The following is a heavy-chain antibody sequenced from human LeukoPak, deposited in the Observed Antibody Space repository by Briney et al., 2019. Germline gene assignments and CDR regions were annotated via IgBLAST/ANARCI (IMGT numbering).Heavy chain of an antibody. CDR1: GLSFSSCG. V-gene: IGHV3-23*01. J-gene: IGHJ4*02. D-gene: IGHD4-17*01. Sequence: GGSLRLSCAASGLSFSSCGMSWVRQAPGLELEWVSAISGSGDSTYYKDSVKGRFTVTRDNSKNTLYLHMNNLRAEDTAVYYCAKLDYGSYVVGNGYFDYWGQGTLVTVSS. CDR3: AKLDYGSYVVGNGYFDY. CDR2: ISGSGDST.